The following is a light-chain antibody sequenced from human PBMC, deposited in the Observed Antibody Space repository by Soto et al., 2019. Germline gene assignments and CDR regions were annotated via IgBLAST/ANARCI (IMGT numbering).Light chain of an antibody. CDR3: MQALQTRWT. CDR2: LGS. CDR1: QSLLHSNGYNY. Sequence: DIVMTQSPLSLPVTPGEPASISCRSSQSLLHSNGYNYLDWYLQKPGQSPQLLIYLGSNRASGVPYRFRGQGTSKEFTLKISRVEAEDVGVYYCMQALQTRWTFGQGTKVEIK. V-gene: IGKV2-28*01. J-gene: IGKJ1*01.